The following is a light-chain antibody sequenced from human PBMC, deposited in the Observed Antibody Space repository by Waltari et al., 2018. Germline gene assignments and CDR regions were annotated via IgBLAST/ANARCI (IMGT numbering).Light chain of an antibody. CDR2: GSS. Sequence: DIVLTQSPGTLSLSPGEKATLSCRASQSVGSSYLSWYQQKPGQAPMLLIYGSSSRATGIPDRFSGSGSGTDFTLTISRLEPEDFAVYYCQQYGSSPTFGQGTKVEIK. V-gene: IGKV3-20*01. CDR1: QSVGSSY. CDR3: QQYGSSPT. J-gene: IGKJ2*01.